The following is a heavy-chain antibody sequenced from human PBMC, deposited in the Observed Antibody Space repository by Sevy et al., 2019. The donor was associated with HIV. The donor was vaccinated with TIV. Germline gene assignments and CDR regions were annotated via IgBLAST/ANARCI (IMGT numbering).Heavy chain of an antibody. J-gene: IGHJ4*02. CDR2: ISTIGTYK. D-gene: IGHD5-12*01. Sequence: GGSLRLSCAASGFGFSDYTMIRVRQAPGKGLEWVSSISTIGTYKNYAASVKGRFTISRDNAKHSVSLQMDSLRPEDTAVYYCASNIVAAGMAYWGQGALVTVSS. V-gene: IGHV3-21*01. CDR3: ASNIVAAGMAY. CDR1: GFGFSDYT.